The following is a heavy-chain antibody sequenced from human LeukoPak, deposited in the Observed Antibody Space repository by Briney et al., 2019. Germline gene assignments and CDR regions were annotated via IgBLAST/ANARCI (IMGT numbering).Heavy chain of an antibody. Sequence: GGSLRLSCAASGFTFSSYSMNWVRQAPGKGLEWVSYISSSSSTIYYADSVKGRFTISRDNSKNTLYLQMNSLRAEDTAVYYCARDRFFGGYWGYFDYWGQGTLVTVSS. CDR1: GFTFSSYS. D-gene: IGHD3-16*01. J-gene: IGHJ4*02. V-gene: IGHV3-48*01. CDR3: ARDRFFGGYWGYFDY. CDR2: ISSSSSTI.